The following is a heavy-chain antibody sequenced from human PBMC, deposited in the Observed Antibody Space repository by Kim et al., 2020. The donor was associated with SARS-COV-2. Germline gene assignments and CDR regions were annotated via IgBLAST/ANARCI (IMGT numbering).Heavy chain of an antibody. J-gene: IGHJ4*02. D-gene: IGHD1-26*01. CDR1: GGTFSSYA. CDR3: VREHYSGSSDHDY. Sequence: SVKVSCKASGGTFSSYAISWVRQAPGQGLEWMGGIIPIFGTANYAQKFQGRVTITADESTSTAYMELSSLRSEDTAVYYCVREHYSGSSDHDYWGQGTLVTVSS. CDR2: IIPIFGTA. V-gene: IGHV1-69*13.